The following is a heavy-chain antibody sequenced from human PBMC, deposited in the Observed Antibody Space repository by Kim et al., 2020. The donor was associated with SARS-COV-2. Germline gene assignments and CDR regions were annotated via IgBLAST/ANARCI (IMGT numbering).Heavy chain of an antibody. D-gene: IGHD3-10*01. Sequence: GGSLRLSCAASGFTFSSYWMSWVRQAPGKGLEWVANIKQDGSEKYYVDSVKGRFTISRDNAKNSLYLQMNSLRAEDTAVYYCARVRFEELSPMDVWGKGTTVTVSS. J-gene: IGHJ6*04. V-gene: IGHV3-7*01. CDR2: IKQDGSEK. CDR1: GFTFSSYW. CDR3: ARVRFEELSPMDV.